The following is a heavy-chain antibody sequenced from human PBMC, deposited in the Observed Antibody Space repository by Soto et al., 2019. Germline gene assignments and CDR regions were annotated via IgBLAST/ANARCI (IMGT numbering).Heavy chain of an antibody. CDR3: ARTTGRHLDF. Sequence: SETLSLTCTVSYGSISVSNVFWGWVRQSPGKGLEWIGNIDYSGTAYFNPSLGTRVTFPVDTSKNQFSLTLYSVTAADTAVYYCARTTGRHLDFWGQGILVTVS. CDR1: YGSISVSNVF. CDR2: IDYSGTA. V-gene: IGHV4-39*01. J-gene: IGHJ4*02. D-gene: IGHD4-4*01.